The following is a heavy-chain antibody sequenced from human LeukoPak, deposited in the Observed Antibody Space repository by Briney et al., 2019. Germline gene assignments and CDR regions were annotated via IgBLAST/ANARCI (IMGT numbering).Heavy chain of an antibody. V-gene: IGHV1-2*02. D-gene: IGHD3-16*01. CDR2: INPNSGGT. Sequence: ASVKVSCKASGYTFTGYYIHWVRQAPGQGLEWMGWINPNSGGTNYAQRFQGRVTMTRDTSINTVYMELSRLGSDDTAVYYCAKTPPVSPYYFDYWGQGTLVTVSS. J-gene: IGHJ4*02. CDR1: GYTFTGYY. CDR3: AKTPPVSPYYFDY.